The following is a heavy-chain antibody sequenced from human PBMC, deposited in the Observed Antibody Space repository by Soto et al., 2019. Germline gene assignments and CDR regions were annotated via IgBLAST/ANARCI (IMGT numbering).Heavy chain of an antibody. CDR2: IFSNDEK. Sequence: QVTLKESGPVLVKPTETLTLTCTVSGFSLSNARMGVSWIRQPPGKALEWLAHIFSNDEKSYSTFLKSRLTISKDTSKGQVVLTMTNMDPVDTATYYCARSLMITFGGVVTYAAFDIWGQGTMVTVSS. CDR1: GFSLSNARMG. J-gene: IGHJ3*02. V-gene: IGHV2-26*01. D-gene: IGHD3-16*01. CDR3: ARSLMITFGGVVTYAAFDI.